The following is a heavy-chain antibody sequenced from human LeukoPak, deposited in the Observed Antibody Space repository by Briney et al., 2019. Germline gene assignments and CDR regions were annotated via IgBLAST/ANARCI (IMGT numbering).Heavy chain of an antibody. CDR3: AKSPRGSYYYYYYYKDV. CDR1: GLTFDDYA. V-gene: IGHV3-9*01. D-gene: IGHD3-16*01. J-gene: IGHJ6*03. CDR2: ISWNSGSI. Sequence: GGSLRLSCAASGLTFDDYAMHWVRQAPGKGLEWVSGISWNSGSIGYADSVKGRFTISRDNAKNSLYLQMNSRRAEETALYYCAKSPRGSYYYYYYYKDVWGKGTTVTVSS.